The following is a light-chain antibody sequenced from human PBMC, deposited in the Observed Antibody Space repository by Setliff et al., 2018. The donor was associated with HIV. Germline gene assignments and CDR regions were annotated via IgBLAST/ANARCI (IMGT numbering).Light chain of an antibody. V-gene: IGLV3-21*04. J-gene: IGLJ1*01. CDR1: NIGSKS. CDR2: YDS. Sequence: SYELTQPPSVSVAPGKTARITCGGNNIGSKSVYWYQQKPGQAPALVIYYDSDRPSGIPERFSGSNSGNTATLTISRVEAGDEADYYCQVWDSSSDHYVFGTGTK. CDR3: QVWDSSSDHYV.